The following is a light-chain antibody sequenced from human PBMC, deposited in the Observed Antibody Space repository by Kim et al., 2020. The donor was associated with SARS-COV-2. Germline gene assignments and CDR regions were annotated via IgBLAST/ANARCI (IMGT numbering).Light chain of an antibody. J-gene: IGLJ3*02. CDR2: YDS. V-gene: IGLV3-21*04. CDR3: QVWDSSSDHWV. CDR1: NIGSKS. Sequence: APGKTARITWGGNNIGSKSVHWYQQQPGQAPVLVIYYDSDRPSGIPERFSGSNSGNTATLTISRVEAGDEADYYCQVWDSSSDHWVFGGGTKLTVL.